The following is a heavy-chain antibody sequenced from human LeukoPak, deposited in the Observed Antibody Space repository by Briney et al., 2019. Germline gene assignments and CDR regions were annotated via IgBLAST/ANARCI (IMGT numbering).Heavy chain of an antibody. D-gene: IGHD3-10*01. V-gene: IGHV4-4*07. CDR2: IYTSGST. Sequence: SETLSLTCTVSGGSISSYYWSWIRQPAGKGLEWIGRIYTSGSTYYNPSLKSRVTISVDTSKNQFSLKLNYVSAADTAVYYCATSLRALYSLWFGDWGQGTLVSVSS. J-gene: IGHJ4*02. CDR3: ATSLRALYSLWFGD. CDR1: GGSISSYY.